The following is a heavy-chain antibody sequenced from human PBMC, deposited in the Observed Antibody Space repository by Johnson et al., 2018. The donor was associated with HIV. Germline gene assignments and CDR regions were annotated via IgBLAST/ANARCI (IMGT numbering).Heavy chain of an antibody. CDR3: ARGRWGDPFPGAFDI. J-gene: IGHJ3*02. D-gene: IGHD3-16*01. V-gene: IGHV3-9*01. CDR2: ISWNSGSI. CDR1: GFTFDDYA. Sequence: EVQLVESGGGLVQPGRSLRLSCAASGFTFDDYAMHWVRQAPGKGLEWVSGISWNSGSIGYADSVKGRFTISRDNAKNSLYLQMNSLRAEDTALYYWARGRWGDPFPGAFDIWGQGTMVTVSS.